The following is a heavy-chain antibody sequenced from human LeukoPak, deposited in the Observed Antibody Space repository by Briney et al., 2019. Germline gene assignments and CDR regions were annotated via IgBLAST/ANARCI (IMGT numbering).Heavy chain of an antibody. CDR1: GFTFSSYG. CDR3: ARQRELRSTEIDY. J-gene: IGHJ4*02. CDR2: ISYDGSNK. V-gene: IGHV3-30*03. Sequence: GGSLRLSCAASGFTFSSYGMHWVRQAPGKGLEWVAVISYDGSNKYYADSVKGRFTISRDNSKNTLYLQMNSLRAEDTAVYYCARQRELRSTEIDYWGQGTLVTVSS. D-gene: IGHD1-26*01.